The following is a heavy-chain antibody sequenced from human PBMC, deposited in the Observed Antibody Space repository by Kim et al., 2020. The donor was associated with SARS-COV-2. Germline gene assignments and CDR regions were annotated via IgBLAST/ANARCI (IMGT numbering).Heavy chain of an antibody. D-gene: IGHD2-21*01. V-gene: IGHV1-3*01. CDR3: ARASMSNWFDP. CDR2: GNT. Sequence: GNTKISKRFQGRVPMTRDTSASTAYMELSSLRSKDTAVYYCARASMSNWFDPWGQGTLVTVSS. J-gene: IGHJ5*02.